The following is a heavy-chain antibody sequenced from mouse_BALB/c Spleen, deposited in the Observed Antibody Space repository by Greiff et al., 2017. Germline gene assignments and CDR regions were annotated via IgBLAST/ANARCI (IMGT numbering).Heavy chain of an antibody. J-gene: IGHJ3*01. Sequence: QVQLKQSGAELVRPGASVTLSCKASGYTFTDYEMHWVKQTPVHGLEWIGAIDPETGGTAYNQKFKGKATLTADKSSSTAYMELRSLTSEDSAVYYCTSALYDGYYRFAYWGQGTLVTVSA. CDR2: IDPETGGT. D-gene: IGHD2-3*01. CDR1: GYTFTDYE. V-gene: IGHV1-15*01. CDR3: TSALYDGYYRFAY.